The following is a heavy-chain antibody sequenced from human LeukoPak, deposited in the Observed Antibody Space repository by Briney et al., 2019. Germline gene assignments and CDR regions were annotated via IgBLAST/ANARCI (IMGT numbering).Heavy chain of an antibody. CDR1: GFTFSSYA. D-gene: IGHD4-23*01. V-gene: IGHV3-23*01. CDR3: AKLKEVVTPALAYFDY. Sequence: PGGSLRLSCAASGFTFSSYAVSWVRQAPGKGLEWVSAISGSGGSTYYADSVKGRFTISRDNSKNTLYLQMNSLRAEDTAVYYCAKLKEVVTPALAYFDYWGQGTLVTVSS. CDR2: ISGSGGST. J-gene: IGHJ4*02.